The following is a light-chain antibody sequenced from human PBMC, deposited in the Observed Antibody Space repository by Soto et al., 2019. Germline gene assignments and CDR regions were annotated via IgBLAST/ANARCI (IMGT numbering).Light chain of an antibody. Sequence: QSALTQPASVSGSLGQSITISCTGTSSDVGVYNYVSWYQQHPDKAPKLMIYEVTNRPSGVSNRFSGSKSGNTASLTISGLQAEDEANYYCSSYTSSSTYVFGTGTKATVL. CDR1: SSDVGVYNY. V-gene: IGLV2-14*01. CDR2: EVT. J-gene: IGLJ1*01. CDR3: SSYTSSSTYV.